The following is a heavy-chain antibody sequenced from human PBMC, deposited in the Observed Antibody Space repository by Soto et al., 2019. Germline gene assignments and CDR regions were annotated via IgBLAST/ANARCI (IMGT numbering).Heavy chain of an antibody. V-gene: IGHV3-9*01. CDR2: ITWNSGDI. D-gene: IGHD3-10*01. CDR1: GFTFDDYA. Sequence: LRLSCAASGFTFDDYAMHWVRQAPGKGLEWVSGITWNSGDITYTGSVKGRFSISGDNAENSLYLHMNSLRPEDTAFYYCARSRGLVSRPLDLWGQGTLVTVSS. CDR3: ARSRGLVSRPLDL. J-gene: IGHJ4*01.